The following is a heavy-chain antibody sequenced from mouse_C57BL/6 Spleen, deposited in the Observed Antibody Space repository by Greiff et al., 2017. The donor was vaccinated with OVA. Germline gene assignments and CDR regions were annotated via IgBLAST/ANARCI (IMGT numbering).Heavy chain of an antibody. Sequence: VQLQQSGGGLVKPGGSLKLSCAASGFTFSDYGMHWVRQAPEKGLEWVAYISSGSSTIYYADTVKGRFTISRDNAKNTLFLQMTSLRSEDTAMYYCARGEAMDYWGQGTSVTVSS. CDR2: ISSGSSTI. CDR1: GFTFSDYG. CDR3: ARGEAMDY. V-gene: IGHV5-17*01. J-gene: IGHJ4*01.